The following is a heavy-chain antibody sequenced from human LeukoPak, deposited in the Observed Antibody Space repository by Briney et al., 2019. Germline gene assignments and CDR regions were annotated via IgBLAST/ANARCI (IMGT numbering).Heavy chain of an antibody. CDR2: IYSDVRST. D-gene: IGHD1-1*01. CDR3: ARDPWKMGLDY. CDR1: GFTFSSYW. J-gene: IGHJ4*02. Sequence: GGSLRLSCAASGFTFSSYWMHWVRQAPGEGRVWVSGIYSDVRSTSYADSAKGRFTIYRDNAKNTLSLHMNSLRPETPLWYYVARDPWKMGLDYWGQGTLVTVSS. V-gene: IGHV3-74*01.